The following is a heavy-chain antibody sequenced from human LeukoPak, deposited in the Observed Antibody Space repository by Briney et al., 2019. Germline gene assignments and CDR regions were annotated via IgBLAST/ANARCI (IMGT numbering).Heavy chain of an antibody. V-gene: IGHV3-21*01. J-gene: IGHJ4*02. CDR2: ISSSSSYI. D-gene: IGHD3-16*02. Sequence: SMNWVRQAPGKGLEWVSSISSSSSYIYYADSVKGRFTFSRDNAKNSLYLQTNSLRAEDTAVYYCARHRTASDYWGQGTLVTVSS. CDR1: S. CDR3: ARHRTASDY.